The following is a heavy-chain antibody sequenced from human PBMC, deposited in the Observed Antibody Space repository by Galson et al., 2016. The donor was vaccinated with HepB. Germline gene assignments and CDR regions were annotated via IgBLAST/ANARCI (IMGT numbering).Heavy chain of an antibody. V-gene: IGHV3-23*01. D-gene: IGHD3-10*01. J-gene: IGHJ4*02. CDR3: ARTWYYGSASTFDL. Sequence: SLRLSCAASGFTFSIYTMSWVRQAPGRGLEWLSAITAGGGTTYYADAAKGRFTIARDNSKNTVYLQMNSLTAEDTAVYYCARTWYYGSASTFDLWGQGTPVSVSS. CDR2: ITAGGGTT. CDR1: GFTFSIYT.